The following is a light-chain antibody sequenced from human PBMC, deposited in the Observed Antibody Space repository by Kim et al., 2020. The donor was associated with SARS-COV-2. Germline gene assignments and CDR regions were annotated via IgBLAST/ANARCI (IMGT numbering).Light chain of an antibody. Sequence: EIVMTQSPATLSVSPGERATLSCRASQSVNSNLAWFQQKPGQAPRLLIYATSTRATGIPARFSGSGSETEFTLTISSLQSEDFAVYYCQQYNDWPRWTFGQGTKVDIK. CDR1: QSVNSN. J-gene: IGKJ1*01. CDR3: QQYNDWPRWT. V-gene: IGKV3-15*01. CDR2: ATS.